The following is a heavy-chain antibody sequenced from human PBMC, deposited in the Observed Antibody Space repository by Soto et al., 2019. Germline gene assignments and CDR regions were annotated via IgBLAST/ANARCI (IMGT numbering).Heavy chain of an antibody. V-gene: IGHV4-31*03. CDR2: IYYSGST. D-gene: IGHD6-13*01. J-gene: IGHJ4*02. CDR1: GGSISSGGYY. Sequence: SETLSLTCTVSGGSISSGGYYWSWIRQHPGKGLEWIGYIYYSGSTYYNPSLKSRVTISVDTSKNQFSLKLSSVTAADTAVYYCARELNQISRSWYHSFDYWGQGTLVTVSS. CDR3: ARELNQISRSWYHSFDY.